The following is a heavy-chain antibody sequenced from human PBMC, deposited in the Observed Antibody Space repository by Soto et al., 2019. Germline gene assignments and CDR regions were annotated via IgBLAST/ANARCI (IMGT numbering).Heavy chain of an antibody. Sequence: GGSLRLFCAASGFTFSITWIHLVRQAPGKGLEWVSFIRGTGLNPYYAASVKGRFNISRDNSKNTVYLQMDSLKVEDTAVYYCAKRASPANIDNWFDPWGPGTQVTVSS. CDR1: GFTFSITW. CDR3: AKRASPANIDNWFDP. J-gene: IGHJ5*02. CDR2: IRGTGLNP. V-gene: IGHV3-23*01.